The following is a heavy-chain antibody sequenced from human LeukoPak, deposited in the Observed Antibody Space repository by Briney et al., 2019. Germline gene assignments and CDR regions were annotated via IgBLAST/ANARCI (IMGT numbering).Heavy chain of an antibody. V-gene: IGHV4-34*01. D-gene: IGHD6-13*01. CDR2: INHSGST. CDR3: ARGLPGIAAAAYYFDY. Sequence: SETLSLTCAVYGGSFSGYYWSWIRQPPAKGLEWIGEINHSGSTSYNPSLKSRVTISVDTSKNQFSLKLSSVTAADTAVYYCARGLPGIAAAAYYFDYWGQGTLVTVSS. J-gene: IGHJ4*02. CDR1: GGSFSGYY.